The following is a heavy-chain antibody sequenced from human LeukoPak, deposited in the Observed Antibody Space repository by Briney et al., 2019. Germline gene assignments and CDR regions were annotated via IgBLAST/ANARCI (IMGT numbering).Heavy chain of an antibody. D-gene: IGHD3-10*01. CDR2: INPNSGGT. CDR1: GYTFTGYY. Sequence: ASVKVSCKASGYTFTGYYMHWVRQAPGQGLEWMGWINPNSGGTNYAQKFQGRVTMTRDTSISTAYMELSRLRSDDTAVYYCSLWFGELLSFDYWGQGTLVTVSS. CDR3: SLWFGELLSFDY. V-gene: IGHV1-2*02. J-gene: IGHJ4*02.